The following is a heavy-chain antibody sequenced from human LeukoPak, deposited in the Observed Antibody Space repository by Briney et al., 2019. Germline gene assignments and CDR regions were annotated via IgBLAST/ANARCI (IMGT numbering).Heavy chain of an antibody. CDR1: RFIFSTYG. J-gene: IGHJ3*02. Sequence: GGSLRLSCAASRFIFSTYGMHWVRQAPGKGLEWVAFIWPDGSNEYYAASVRGRFAISRDNSQNTLHLQMNSLRLEDTAVYYCVKDWGVLPDYTADGFDIWGPGTMVTVSS. V-gene: IGHV3-30*02. CDR2: IWPDGSNE. D-gene: IGHD3-10*01. CDR3: VKDWGVLPDYTADGFDI.